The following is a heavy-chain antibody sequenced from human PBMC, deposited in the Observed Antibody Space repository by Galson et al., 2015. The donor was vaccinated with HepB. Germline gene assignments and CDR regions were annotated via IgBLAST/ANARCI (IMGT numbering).Heavy chain of an antibody. CDR2: IKQDGSEK. V-gene: IGHV3-7*01. D-gene: IGHD4-17*01. J-gene: IGHJ4*02. CDR3: ARDSSSRGNKDYGDPGVY. Sequence: SLRLSCAASGFTFSNAWMSWVRQAPGKGLEWVANIKQDGSEKYYVDSVKVRFTISRANAKNSMYLQMDSLRAEDTAIYYCARDSSSRGNKDYGDPGVYWGQGIVVTVSS. CDR1: GFTFSNAW.